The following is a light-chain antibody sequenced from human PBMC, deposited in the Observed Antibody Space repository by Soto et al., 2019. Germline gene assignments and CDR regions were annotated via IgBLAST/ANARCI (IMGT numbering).Light chain of an antibody. V-gene: IGLV1-47*01. CDR2: RND. CDR3: ATRDDSLSGHWL. Sequence: QSVLTQPPSASGTPGQRVTISCSGSSSNIGSNYVNWYQHLPGTAPKLLIYRNDQRPSGVPDRFSGSKSGTSASLAISGLRSEHEADYYCATRDDSLSGHWLFGGGTKVTVL. CDR1: SSNIGSNY. J-gene: IGLJ3*02.